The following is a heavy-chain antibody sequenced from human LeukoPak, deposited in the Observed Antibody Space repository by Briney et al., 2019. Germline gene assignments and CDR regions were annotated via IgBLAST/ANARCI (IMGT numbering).Heavy chain of an antibody. CDR3: AREAAAGTGVVWFDP. CDR2: IYYSGST. J-gene: IGHJ5*02. D-gene: IGHD6-13*01. Sequence: PSQTLSLTYTVSGGSISSGGYYWSWIRQHPGKGLEWIGYIYYSGSTYYNPSLKSRVTISVDTSKNQFSLKLSSVTAADTAVYYCAREAAAGTGVVWFDPWGQGTLVTVSS. CDR1: GGSISSGGYY. V-gene: IGHV4-31*03.